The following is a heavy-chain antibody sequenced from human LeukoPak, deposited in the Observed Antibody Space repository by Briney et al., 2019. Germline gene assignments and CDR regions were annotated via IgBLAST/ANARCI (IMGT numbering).Heavy chain of an antibody. CDR2: ISYDGSN. CDR3: AREGANDFWSGGRDAFDI. CDR1: GFTFSSYA. V-gene: IGHV3-30-3*01. D-gene: IGHD3-3*01. Sequence: GGSLRLSCAASGFTFSSYAMHWVRQAPGKGLEWVAVISYDGSNNYADSVKGRFTISRDNAKNTLYLQMNSLRAEDTAVYYCAREGANDFWSGGRDAFDIWGQGTMVTVSS. J-gene: IGHJ3*02.